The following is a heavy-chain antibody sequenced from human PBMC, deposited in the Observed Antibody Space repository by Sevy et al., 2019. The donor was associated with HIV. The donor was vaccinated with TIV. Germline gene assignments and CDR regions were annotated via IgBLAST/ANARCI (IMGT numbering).Heavy chain of an antibody. D-gene: IGHD3-22*01. CDR3: ARDTTRPPHYYDSSGYLRHDAFDI. J-gene: IGHJ3*02. Sequence: SETLSLTCTVSGGSISSYYWSWIRQPAGKGLEWIGRIYTSGSTNYNPSLKSRVTMSVDTSKNQLSLKLSSVTAADTAVYYCARDTTRPPHYYDSSGYLRHDAFDIWGQGTMVTVSS. V-gene: IGHV4-4*07. CDR2: IYTSGST. CDR1: GGSISSYY.